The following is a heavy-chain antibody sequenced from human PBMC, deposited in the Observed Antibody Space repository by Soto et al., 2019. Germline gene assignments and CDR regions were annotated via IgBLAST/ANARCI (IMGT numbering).Heavy chain of an antibody. Sequence: GGSLRLSCAASGFTFSSYAMSWVRQAPGKGLEWVSAISGSGGSTYYADSVKGRFTISRDNSKNTLYLQMNSLRAEDTAVYYCAKDTEYQLRAARRGYYYGMDFWGQGTTVNVSS. J-gene: IGHJ6*02. CDR3: AKDTEYQLRAARRGYYYGMDF. CDR2: ISGSGGST. CDR1: GFTFSSYA. D-gene: IGHD2-2*01. V-gene: IGHV3-23*01.